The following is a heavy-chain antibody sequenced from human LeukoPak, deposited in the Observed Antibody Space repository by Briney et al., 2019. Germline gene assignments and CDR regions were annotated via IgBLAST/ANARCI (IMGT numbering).Heavy chain of an antibody. CDR1: GFTFWDTW. J-gene: IGHJ4*02. CDR3: ARDLFPRPVYYDSSGYYPPNDY. V-gene: IGHV3-7*01. Sequence: GGSLRLSCAASGFTFWDTWMNRVRQVPGQGLEWVANIKQDGREKFYVASVKGRFTISRDNAKNSLYLQMNSLRAEDTAVYYCARDLFPRPVYYDSSGYYPPNDYWGQGTLVTVSS. D-gene: IGHD3-22*01. CDR2: IKQDGREK.